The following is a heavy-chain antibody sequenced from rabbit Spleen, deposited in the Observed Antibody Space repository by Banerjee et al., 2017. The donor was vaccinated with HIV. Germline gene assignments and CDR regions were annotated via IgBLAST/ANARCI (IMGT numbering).Heavy chain of an antibody. CDR2: IYGAKGST. J-gene: IGHJ3*01. CDR1: GFSLSSYY. Sequence: QLEESGGGLVQPGGSLKLSCKASGFSLSSYYMNWVRQAPGKGLEWIGIIYGAKGSTDYASWVNGRFTISSDNAQSTVDLKMTSLTAADTATYFCARAIVPWLGLTRLDLWGPGTLVTVS. D-gene: IGHD4-1*01. CDR3: ARAIVPWLGLTRLDL. V-gene: IGHV1S7*01.